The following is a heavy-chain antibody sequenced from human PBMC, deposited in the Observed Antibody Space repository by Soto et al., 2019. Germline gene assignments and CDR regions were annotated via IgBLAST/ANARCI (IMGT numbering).Heavy chain of an antibody. V-gene: IGHV1-2*02. CDR1: GYTFTGYY. CDR2: INPNSGGT. J-gene: IGHJ6*02. Sequence: ASVKVSCKASGYTFTGYYMHWGRQAPGQGLEGMGWINPNSGGTNYAQKFQGRVTMTRDTSISTAYMELSRLRSEETAVYYCARGDNIVLIVYVTTYGMDVWGQGTTVTVSS. CDR3: ARGDNIVLIVYVTTYGMDV. D-gene: IGHD2-8*01.